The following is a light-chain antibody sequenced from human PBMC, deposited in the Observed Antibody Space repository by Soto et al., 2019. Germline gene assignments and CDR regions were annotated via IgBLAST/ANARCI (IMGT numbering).Light chain of an antibody. CDR2: GAS. CDR1: QSLSSN. J-gene: IGKJ1*01. CDR3: QQYNNWPWT. V-gene: IGKV3-15*01. Sequence: IVMTQSPATLSVSPGERATLSRRASQSLSSNLAWYQQKPGQAPRFLIYGASTRATGIPARFSGSGSGTEFTLTSSGLQSEDFAIYYCQQYNNWPWTFGQGTKVEIK.